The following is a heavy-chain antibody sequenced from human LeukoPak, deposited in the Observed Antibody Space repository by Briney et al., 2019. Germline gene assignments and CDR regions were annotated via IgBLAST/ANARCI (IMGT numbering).Heavy chain of an antibody. CDR1: GYTFTGYY. D-gene: IGHD2-2*01. CDR3: ARVRGYCSSTSCYRTPDDAFDI. Sequence: ASVKVSCKASGYTFTGYYMHWVRQAPGQGLEWMGWINPNSGGTNYAQKFQGRVTMTRDTSISTAYMELSRLRSDDTAVYYCARVRGYCSSTSCYRTPDDAFDIWGQGTMVTVSS. J-gene: IGHJ3*02. CDR2: INPNSGGT. V-gene: IGHV1-2*02.